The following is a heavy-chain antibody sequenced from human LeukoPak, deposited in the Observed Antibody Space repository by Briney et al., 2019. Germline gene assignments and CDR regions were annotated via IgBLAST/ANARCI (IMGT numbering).Heavy chain of an antibody. CDR2: IYYSGST. CDR1: GGSISSYY. J-gene: IGHJ6*03. Sequence: SETLSLTCTVSGGSISSYYWSWIRQPPGKGLEWIGYIYYSGSTNYNPSLKSRVTISVDTFKNQFSLKLSSVTAADTAVYYCARGSRFLEWLLSHYYYMDVWGKGTTVTVSS. CDR3: ARGSRFLEWLLSHYYYMDV. V-gene: IGHV4-59*01. D-gene: IGHD3-3*01.